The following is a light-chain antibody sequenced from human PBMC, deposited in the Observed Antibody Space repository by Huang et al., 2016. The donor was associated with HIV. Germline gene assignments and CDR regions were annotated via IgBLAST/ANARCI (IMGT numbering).Light chain of an antibody. Sequence: EIVLTQSPRSLSLFPGEKATLHCRASQSVSNYYLAWYQQKPGQSPRLLIHAASTRASGSPGRFSGSGSGTAFTLTITRLEPEDSAVYFCHQYGTPPWTFGQGTRVEI. CDR2: AAS. CDR3: HQYGTPPWT. J-gene: IGKJ1*01. CDR1: QSVSNYY. V-gene: IGKV3-20*01.